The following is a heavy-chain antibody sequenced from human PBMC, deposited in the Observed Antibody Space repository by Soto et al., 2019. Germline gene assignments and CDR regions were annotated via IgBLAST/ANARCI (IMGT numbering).Heavy chain of an antibody. V-gene: IGHV3-21*01. CDR3: AGGSRDTSGYYDFEY. Sequence: GGSLRLSCAGSGLTLSSYGMSWVRQAPGKELEWVSSISAITTYKYSADSLKGRFTISRDNAKNSLYLQMNSLRAEDTAVYYCAGGSRDTSGYYDFEYWGQGTLVTVSS. D-gene: IGHD3-22*01. CDR2: ISAITTYK. J-gene: IGHJ4*02. CDR1: GLTLSSYG.